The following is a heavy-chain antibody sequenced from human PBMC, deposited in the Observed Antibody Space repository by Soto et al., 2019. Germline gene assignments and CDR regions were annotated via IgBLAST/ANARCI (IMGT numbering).Heavy chain of an antibody. J-gene: IGHJ4*02. CDR1: GYTFASYS. CDR3: ARSFREQQLGFEY. V-gene: IGHV1-69*18. Sequence: QVQLVQSGAEVKKPGSSVNVSCKGSGYTFASYSISWVRQAPGQGLEWMGNIIPFLDITNYAQKFQGRVTITADESTHPAYMELSSLRSEETAMYFRARSFREQQLGFEYWGQKTMVTVSS. CDR2: IIPFLDIT. D-gene: IGHD3-16*01.